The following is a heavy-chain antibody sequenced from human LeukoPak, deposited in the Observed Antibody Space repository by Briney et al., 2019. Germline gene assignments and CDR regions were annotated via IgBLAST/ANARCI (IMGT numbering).Heavy chain of an antibody. CDR2: IWFDGTNK. Sequence: GGSLRLSCAASGFTFSNYGMHWVRQAPGKGLEWVAVIWFDGTNKYYADSVRGRFTISRDNSKNTLYLQMRSLRAEDTAVYYCARDRGVAAHLDYWGQGTLVTVSS. D-gene: IGHD5-12*01. J-gene: IGHJ4*02. V-gene: IGHV3-33*01. CDR1: GFTFSNYG. CDR3: ARDRGVAAHLDY.